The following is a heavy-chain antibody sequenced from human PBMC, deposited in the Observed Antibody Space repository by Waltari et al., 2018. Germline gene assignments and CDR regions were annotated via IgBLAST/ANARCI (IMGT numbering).Heavy chain of an antibody. J-gene: IGHJ6*03. CDR3: ARIVVPAYYYYYMDV. CDR1: GGSISSSSYY. D-gene: IGHD2-2*01. V-gene: IGHV4-39*07. Sequence: QLQLQESGPGLVKPSETLSLTCTVSGGSISSSSYYWGWIRQPPGKGLEWIGNIYYSGCTYYHPSLKSRVTISVDTSKNQFSLKLSSVTAADTAVYYCARIVVPAYYYYYMDVWGKGTTVTISS. CDR2: IYYSGCT.